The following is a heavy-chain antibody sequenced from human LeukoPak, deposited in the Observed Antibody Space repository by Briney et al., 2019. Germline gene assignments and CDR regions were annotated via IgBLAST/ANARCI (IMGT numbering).Heavy chain of an antibody. CDR3: ARALIGYCSSTNCFNWFDP. D-gene: IGHD2-2*01. Sequence: GASVKVSFKASGYTFTSYGISWVRQAPGQGLEWMGWISAYNGNTNYPQKLQGRVTMTTDTSTSTAYMELRSLRSDDTAVYYCARALIGYCSSTNCFNWFDPWGQGTLVTVSS. CDR1: GYTFTSYG. J-gene: IGHJ5*02. V-gene: IGHV1-18*01. CDR2: ISAYNGNT.